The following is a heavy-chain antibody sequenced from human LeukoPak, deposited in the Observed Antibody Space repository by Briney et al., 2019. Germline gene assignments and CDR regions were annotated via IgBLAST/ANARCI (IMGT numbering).Heavy chain of an antibody. D-gene: IGHD3-3*01. V-gene: IGHV3-23*01. CDR3: AKELWEGSGYLDD. Sequence: GKSLRLSCAASGFTFSNHPMAWVRQAPGKGPEWVSAISGGADATIYADSVKGRFTISRDNSKNTWSLQMNSLKPEDTAFYYCAKELWEGSGYLDDWGQGILVTVSS. CDR1: GFTFSNHP. J-gene: IGHJ4*02. CDR2: ISGGADAT.